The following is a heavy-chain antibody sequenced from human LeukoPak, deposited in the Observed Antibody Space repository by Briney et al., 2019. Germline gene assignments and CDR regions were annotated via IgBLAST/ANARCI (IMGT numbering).Heavy chain of an antibody. CDR3: AAISGADYYYYYGMDV. Sequence: SVKVSCKASGFTFTSSAMQWVRQARGQRLEWMGWIFVGSGNTNYAQKFQERVTITRDMSTSTAYMELSSLRSEDTAVYYCAAISGADYYYYYGMDVWGQGTTVTVSS. CDR2: IFVGSGNT. V-gene: IGHV1-58*02. D-gene: IGHD3-3*01. J-gene: IGHJ6*02. CDR1: GFTFTSSA.